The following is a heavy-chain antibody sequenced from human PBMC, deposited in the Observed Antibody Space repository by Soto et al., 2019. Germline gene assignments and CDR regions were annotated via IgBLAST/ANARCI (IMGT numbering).Heavy chain of an antibody. V-gene: IGHV4-30-4*01. J-gene: IGHJ4*02. CDR3: ARAMVDMVRGVSHRPDKFDY. D-gene: IGHD3-10*01. CDR2: IYYSGST. CDR1: GGSISSGDYY. Sequence: KPSETLSLTCTVSGGSISSGDYYWSWIRQPPGKGLEWIGYIYYSGSTYYNPSLKSRVTISVDTSKNQFSLKLSSVTAADTAVYYCARAMVDMVRGVSHRPDKFDYWGQGTLVTVSS.